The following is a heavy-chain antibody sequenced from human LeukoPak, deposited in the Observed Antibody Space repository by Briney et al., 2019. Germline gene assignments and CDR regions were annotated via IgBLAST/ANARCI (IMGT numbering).Heavy chain of an antibody. Sequence: ASVKVSCKASGYTFTSYAMHWVRQAPGQRLEWMGWINAGNGNTKYSQKFQGRVTMTTDTSTSTAYMELSSLRSEDTAVYYCARLRGLTYNWFDPWGQGTLVTVSS. CDR1: GYTFTSYA. V-gene: IGHV1-3*01. CDR2: INAGNGNT. D-gene: IGHD3-10*01. CDR3: ARLRGLTYNWFDP. J-gene: IGHJ5*02.